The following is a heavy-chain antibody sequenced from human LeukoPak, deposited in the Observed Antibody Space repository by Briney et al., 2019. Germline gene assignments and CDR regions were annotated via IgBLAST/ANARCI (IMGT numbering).Heavy chain of an antibody. Sequence: GGSLRLSCAASGFTFSNYAMSWVRQSPGKGLEWVSAISGNGGITYYADSVKGRFTISRDNSKNTLYLQMNSLRAEDTAVYYCAKDRSMAPFDYWGQGTLVTVSS. CDR3: AKDRSMAPFDY. D-gene: IGHD6-6*01. V-gene: IGHV3-23*01. CDR2: ISGNGGIT. J-gene: IGHJ4*02. CDR1: GFTFSNYA.